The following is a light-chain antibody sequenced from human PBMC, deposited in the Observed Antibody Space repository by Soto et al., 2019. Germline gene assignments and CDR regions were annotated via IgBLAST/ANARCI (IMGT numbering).Light chain of an antibody. J-gene: IGKJ2*01. V-gene: IGKV3-15*01. CDR2: GTS. Sequence: EIVMTQSPATLSVSPGERATLSCMASQSISGKLAWYQQKPGQAPRLIIYGTSTRAPGIPARFSGSGSGTQFTLTISSLQSEDFAVYYCQQYNSWLMYTFGQGTKV. CDR1: QSISGK. CDR3: QQYNSWLMYT.